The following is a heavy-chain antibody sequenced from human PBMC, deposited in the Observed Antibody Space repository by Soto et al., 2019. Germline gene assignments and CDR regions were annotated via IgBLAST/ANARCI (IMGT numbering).Heavy chain of an antibody. CDR1: GVSISSSSYY. Sequence: ETLSLTCTVSGVSISSSSYYWGWIRQTPGKGLEWIGTIYVSGSTYYNPSLKSRVTISVDRSKNQFSLNLTSVTAADTAVYYCARHGSYWGPGTLVTVSS. V-gene: IGHV4-39*01. J-gene: IGHJ4*02. CDR3: ARHGSY. CDR2: IYVSGST.